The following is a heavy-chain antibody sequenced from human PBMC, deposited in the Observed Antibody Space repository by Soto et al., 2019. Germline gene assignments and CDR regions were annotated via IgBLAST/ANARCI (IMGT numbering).Heavy chain of an antibody. D-gene: IGHD2-2*01. CDR1: GFTFSNFA. Sequence: EVQVLESGGGSEQPGGSLRLSCAASGFTFSNFAMSWVRHAPGKGLEWVSEITGSTGTTYYADSVRGRFIISRDNSQNTLHLQMNSLRPEDTAVYYCAKDTSSSPYYMDVWGKGTTVTVSS. J-gene: IGHJ6*03. CDR3: AKDTSSSPYYMDV. CDR2: ITGSTGTT. V-gene: IGHV3-23*01.